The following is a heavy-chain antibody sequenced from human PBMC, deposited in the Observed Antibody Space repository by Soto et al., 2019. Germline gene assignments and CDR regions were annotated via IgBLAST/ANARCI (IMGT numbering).Heavy chain of an antibody. J-gene: IGHJ3*02. CDR1: GFSLSTSGVG. D-gene: IGHD1-1*01. V-gene: IGHV2-5*02. CDR2: IYWDDDK. CDR3: AHLGGNWNDGAFDI. Sequence: QITLKESGPTLVKPTQTLTLTCTFSGFSLSTSGVGVGWIRQPPGKALEWLALIYWDDDKRYSPSLKSRLTITKDPSKNQVVLTMTNMDPVDTATYYCAHLGGNWNDGAFDIWGQGTMVTVSS.